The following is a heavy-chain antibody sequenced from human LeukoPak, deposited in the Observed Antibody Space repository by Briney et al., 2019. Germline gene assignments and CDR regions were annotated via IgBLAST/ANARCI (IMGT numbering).Heavy chain of an antibody. V-gene: IGHV3-30*04. D-gene: IGHD2-2*01. J-gene: IGHJ6*02. Sequence: GRSLRLSCAASGFTFSSYAMHWVSQAPGKGLEWVAVISYDGSNKYYADSVKGRFTISRDNSKNTLYLQMNSLRAEDTAVYYCARDLPRPIGMDVWGQGTTVTVSS. CDR2: ISYDGSNK. CDR3: ARDLPRPIGMDV. CDR1: GFTFSSYA.